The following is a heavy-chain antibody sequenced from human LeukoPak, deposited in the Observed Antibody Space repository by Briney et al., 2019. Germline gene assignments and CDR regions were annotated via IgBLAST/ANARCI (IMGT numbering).Heavy chain of an antibody. J-gene: IGHJ3*02. V-gene: IGHV3-11*04. CDR3: ARDDPSAATTFDI. CDR2: ISSSGSTI. D-gene: IGHD2-15*01. Sequence: GGSLRLSCAASGFTFSDYYMNWIRQAPGKGLEWVSYISSSGSTIYYEDPAKGRFTISRDNAKNSLYLQMNSLRAEDTAVYFCARDDPSAATTFDIWGQGTMVTVSS. CDR1: GFTFSDYY.